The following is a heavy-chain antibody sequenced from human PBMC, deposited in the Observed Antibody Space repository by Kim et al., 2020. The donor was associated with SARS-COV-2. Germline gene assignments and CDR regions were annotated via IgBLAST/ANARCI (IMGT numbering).Heavy chain of an antibody. J-gene: IGHJ4*02. D-gene: IGHD3-3*01. CDR3: ARGRPEVKNLWSGYTLRY. CDR2: INHSGST. Sequence: SETLSLTCAVYGGSFSDYYWSWIRQPPGKGLEWIGEINHSGSTNYNPSLKSRITISVDTSKNQFSLKLNSVTAADMAVYYCARGRPEVKNLWSGYTLRYWGQGTLVTVSS. V-gene: IGHV4-34*01. CDR1: GGSFSDYY.